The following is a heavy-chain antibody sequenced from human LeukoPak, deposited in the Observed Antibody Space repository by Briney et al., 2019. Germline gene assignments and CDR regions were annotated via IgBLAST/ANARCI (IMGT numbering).Heavy chain of an antibody. V-gene: IGHV4-34*01. D-gene: IGHD2-21*02. CDR2: INHSGST. Sequence: SETLSLTCAVYGGSFSGYYWSWIRQPPGKGLEWIGEINHSGSTNYNPSLKSRVTISVDTSKNQFSLKLSSVTAADTAVYYCARGHCGGDCSDDQRWFDPWGQGTLVTVSS. CDR1: GGSFSGYY. J-gene: IGHJ5*02. CDR3: ARGHCGGDCSDDQRWFDP.